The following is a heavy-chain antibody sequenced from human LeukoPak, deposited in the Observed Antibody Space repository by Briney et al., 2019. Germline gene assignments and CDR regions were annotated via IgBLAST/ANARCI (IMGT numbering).Heavy chain of an antibody. V-gene: IGHV3-74*01. CDR3: AREGGYDPFEY. J-gene: IGHJ4*02. CDR2: INSDGSSA. CDR1: GFDFGSTE. D-gene: IGHD5-12*01. Sequence: GGSLRLSCTASGFDFGSTEMNWVRQAPGKGLVWVSRINSDGSSASYADSVKGRFTISRDNAKNTLYLQMNSLRAEDTAVYYCAREGGYDPFEYWGQGTLVTVSS.